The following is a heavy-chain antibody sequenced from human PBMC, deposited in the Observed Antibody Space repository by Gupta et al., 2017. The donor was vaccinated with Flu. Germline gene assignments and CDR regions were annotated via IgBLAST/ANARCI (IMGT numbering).Heavy chain of an antibody. V-gene: IGHV4-4*07. CDR1: GGSISSYY. CDR3: ARDRDYGAPYYFDY. J-gene: IGHJ4*02. Sequence: QVQLQESGPGLVKPSETLSLTCTVSGGSISSYYWSWIRQPAGKGLEWIGRIYTSGSTNYNPPLKSRVTMSVDTSKNQFSLKLSSVTAADTAVYYCARDRDYGAPYYFDYWGQGTLVTVSS. D-gene: IGHD3-16*01. CDR2: IYTSGST.